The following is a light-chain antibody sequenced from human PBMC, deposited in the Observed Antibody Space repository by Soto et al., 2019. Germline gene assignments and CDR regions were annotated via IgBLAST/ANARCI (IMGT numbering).Light chain of an antibody. J-gene: IGLJ2*01. Sequence: QSALTQPPSASGSPGQSVTISCTGTSSDVGRYNYVSWYQQEPGKAPKLIIYEVTERPSGVPDRFSGSKSGNTASLTVSRLQAEDEADYYCSSYTGSNNLVIFGGGTQLSRP. V-gene: IGLV2-8*01. CDR1: SSDVGRYNY. CDR3: SSYTGSNNLVI. CDR2: EVT.